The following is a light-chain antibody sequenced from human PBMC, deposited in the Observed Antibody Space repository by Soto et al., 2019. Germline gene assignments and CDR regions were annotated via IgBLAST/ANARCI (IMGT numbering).Light chain of an antibody. CDR2: LDSDGSH. CDR3: QTWGTGMKVA. CDR1: SGHSSYA. Sequence: QPVLTQSPSASASLGASVKLTCTLSSGHSSYAIAWHQQQPEKGPRYLMKLDSDGSHNKGDGIPDRFSGSSSGADRYLTISSLKSEDGAGYFCQTWGTGMKVAFGGGTKLTVL. V-gene: IGLV4-69*01. J-gene: IGLJ2*01.